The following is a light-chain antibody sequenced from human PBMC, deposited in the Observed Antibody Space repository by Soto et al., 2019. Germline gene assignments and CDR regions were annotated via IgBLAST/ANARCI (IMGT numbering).Light chain of an antibody. J-gene: IGKJ2*01. V-gene: IGKV3-11*01. CDR1: QSVSSR. Sequence: EIVLTQSPVTLSLSPGERATLSCRASQSVSSRLAWYQQKPGQAPRLLIYDVSNRATGIPARFSGSGSGTDFTLTISSLEPEDFGVYYCQHYNNWPPYTFGQGTNLEIK. CDR2: DVS. CDR3: QHYNNWPPYT.